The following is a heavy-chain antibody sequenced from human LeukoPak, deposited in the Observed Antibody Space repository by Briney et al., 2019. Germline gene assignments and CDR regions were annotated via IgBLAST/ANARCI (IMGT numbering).Heavy chain of an antibody. V-gene: IGHV4-34*01. CDR3: ARATDDEFYHYYGMDV. CDR1: GGSFSGYY. J-gene: IGHJ6*02. CDR2: ISQSGST. D-gene: IGHD3-16*01. Sequence: ASETLSLTCAVYGGSFSGYYWSWIRQPPGRGLEWIGEISQSGSTNYNPSLKSRITMSVDTSKNQFSLQLRSMTAADTAVYFCARATDDEFYHYYGMDVWGQGTTVTVSS.